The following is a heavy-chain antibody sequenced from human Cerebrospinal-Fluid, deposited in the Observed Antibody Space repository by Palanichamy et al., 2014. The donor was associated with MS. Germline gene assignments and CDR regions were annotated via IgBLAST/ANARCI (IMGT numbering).Heavy chain of an antibody. CDR1: EFSVKNNY. D-gene: IGHD6-6*01. V-gene: IGHV3-66*02. J-gene: IGHJ4*02. Sequence: VQLVVSGGGLVQPGGSLRLSCAASEFSVKNNYMSWVRQAPGKGLEWVSIIYAGGSTYYADSMKGRFTIARDNPKNTVFLQMNSLRPDDTGVYYCATLSRRSSSPIDYWGQGTLVSVSS. CDR2: IYAGGST. CDR3: ATLSRRSSSPIDY.